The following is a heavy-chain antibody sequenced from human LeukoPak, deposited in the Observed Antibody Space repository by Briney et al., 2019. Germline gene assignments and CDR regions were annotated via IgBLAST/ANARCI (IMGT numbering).Heavy chain of an antibody. J-gene: IGHJ4*02. CDR1: GFTVSSNY. CDR3: ARILTYASGSYFDY. Sequence: PGGCLRLSCAVSGFTVSSNYMSWVRQAPGKGLEWGSVIFSGGSTLYADSVKGRFTFSRDNSKNTLYLQMNSLRAEDTAVYYFARILTYASGSYFDYWGQGTLVTVSS. D-gene: IGHD3-10*01. CDR2: IFSGGST. V-gene: IGHV3-53*01.